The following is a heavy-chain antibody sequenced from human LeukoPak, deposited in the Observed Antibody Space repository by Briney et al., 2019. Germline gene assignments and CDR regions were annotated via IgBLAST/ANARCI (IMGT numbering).Heavy chain of an antibody. V-gene: IGHV4-34*01. CDR1: GGSFSGYY. CDR3: ARHLSETTVVTPQYYFDY. J-gene: IGHJ4*02. Sequence: SETLSLTCAVYGGSFSGYYWSWIRQPPGKGLEWIGEINHSGSTNYNPSLKSRVTISVDTSKNQFSLKPSSVTAADTAVYYCARHLSETTVVTPQYYFDYWGQGTLVTASS. CDR2: INHSGST. D-gene: IGHD4-23*01.